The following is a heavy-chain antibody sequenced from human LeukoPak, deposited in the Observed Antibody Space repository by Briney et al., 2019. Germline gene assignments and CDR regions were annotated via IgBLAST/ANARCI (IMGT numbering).Heavy chain of an antibody. Sequence: PSETLSLTCTVSGGSISSSSYYWGWIRQPPGKGLEWIGSIYYSGSTYYNPSLKSRVTISVDTSKNQFSLKLSSVTAADTAVYYCARGRPDMDVWGKGTTVTVSS. CDR2: IYYSGST. CDR3: ARGRPDMDV. J-gene: IGHJ6*03. CDR1: GGSISSSSYY. V-gene: IGHV4-39*07. D-gene: IGHD6-6*01.